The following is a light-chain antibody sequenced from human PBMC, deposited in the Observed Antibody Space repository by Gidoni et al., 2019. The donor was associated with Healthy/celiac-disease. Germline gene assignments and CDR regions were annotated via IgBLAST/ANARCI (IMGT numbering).Light chain of an antibody. CDR3: QQSYSTPPMYS. J-gene: IGKJ2*03. Sequence: DIQMTQSPSSLSASVGDRVTITCRASQSVSNYLNWYQQKPGKAPKLLIYAASSLQSGVPSRFSGSGSGTDFTLTISSLQPEDFATYYCQQSYSTPPMYSFXQXTKLEIK. CDR1: QSVSNY. V-gene: IGKV1-39*01. CDR2: AAS.